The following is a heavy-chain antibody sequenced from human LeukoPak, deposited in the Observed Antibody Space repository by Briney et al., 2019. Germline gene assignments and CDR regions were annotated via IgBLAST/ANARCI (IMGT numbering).Heavy chain of an antibody. J-gene: IGHJ4*02. Sequence: PGESLKISCKGSGSSISNEWLGWVRQMPGKGLEWMGIIYPGDSDTRYSPSFQGQVTISADKSISTAYLQWSSLEASDTAMYYTARRGCNGGSCYGYWGQGTLVTVSS. D-gene: IGHD2-15*01. V-gene: IGHV5-51*01. CDR1: GSSISNEW. CDR3: ARRGCNGGSCYGY. CDR2: IYPGDSDT.